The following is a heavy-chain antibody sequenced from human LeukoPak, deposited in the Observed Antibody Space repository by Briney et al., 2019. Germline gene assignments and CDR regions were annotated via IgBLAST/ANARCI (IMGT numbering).Heavy chain of an antibody. CDR3: ARSSKRDGMDV. V-gene: IGHV4-30-2*01. J-gene: IGHJ6*02. CDR1: GGSISSGGYS. CDR2: IYHSGST. Sequence: SQTLSLTCAVSGGSISSGGYSWSWIRQPPGKGLEWIGYIYHSGSTYYNPSLKSRVTISVDRSKNQFSLKLSSVTAAGTAVYYCARSSKRDGMDVWGQGTTVTVSS.